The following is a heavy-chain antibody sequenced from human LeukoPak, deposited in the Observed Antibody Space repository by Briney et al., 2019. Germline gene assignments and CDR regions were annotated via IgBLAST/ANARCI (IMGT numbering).Heavy chain of an antibody. CDR3: ARVRRGTYYFDY. D-gene: IGHD5-12*01. V-gene: IGHV1-18*01. J-gene: IGHJ4*02. CDR2: ISAYNGNT. Sequence: GASVKVSCKASGYTFTGYGISWARQAPGQGLEWMGWISAYNGNTNYAQKLQGRVTMTTDTSTSTAYMELRSLRSDDTAVYYCARVRRGTYYFDYWGQGTLVTVSS. CDR1: GYTFTGYG.